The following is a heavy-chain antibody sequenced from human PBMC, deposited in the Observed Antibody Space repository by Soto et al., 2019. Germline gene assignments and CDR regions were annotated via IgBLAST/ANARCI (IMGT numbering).Heavy chain of an antibody. J-gene: IGHJ6*02. CDR3: ARDLAGVLYGMDV. Sequence: SVKVSCKASGGTFSSYTISWVRQAPGQGLEWMGRIIPILGIANYAQKFQGRVTITADKSTSTAYMELSSLRSEDTAVYYCARDLAGVLYGMDVWGQGTTVTVSS. CDR1: GGTFSSYT. CDR2: IIPILGIA. D-gene: IGHD6-13*01. V-gene: IGHV1-69*04.